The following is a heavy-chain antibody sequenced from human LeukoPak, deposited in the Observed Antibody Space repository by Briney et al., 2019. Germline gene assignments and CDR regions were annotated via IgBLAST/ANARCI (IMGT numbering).Heavy chain of an antibody. Sequence: SETLSLTCSVSGVSVGSHFWSWVRQPAGKALEWIGRVSASGAISSNPSLNSRVTMSLDTSKNQFSLKLTSVTAADTAVYYCARGIRLGELSYLPKEYYFDYWGQGTLVTVSS. D-gene: IGHD3-16*02. V-gene: IGHV4-4*07. CDR3: ARGIRLGELSYLPKEYYFDY. CDR1: GVSVGSHF. J-gene: IGHJ4*02. CDR2: VSASGAI.